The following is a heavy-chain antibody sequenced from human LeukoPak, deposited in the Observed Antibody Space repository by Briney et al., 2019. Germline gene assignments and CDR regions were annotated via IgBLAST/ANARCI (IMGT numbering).Heavy chain of an antibody. CDR1: GYTFTGYY. Sequence: GASVKVSCKASGYTFTGYYMHWVRQAPGQGLEWMGWINPNSGGTNYAQKFQGRVTMTRDTSISTAYMELSRLRPDDTAVYYCARAVVGATNYYYYYVDVWGKGTTVTVSS. D-gene: IGHD1-26*01. CDR3: ARAVVGATNYYYYYVDV. V-gene: IGHV1-2*02. CDR2: INPNSGGT. J-gene: IGHJ6*03.